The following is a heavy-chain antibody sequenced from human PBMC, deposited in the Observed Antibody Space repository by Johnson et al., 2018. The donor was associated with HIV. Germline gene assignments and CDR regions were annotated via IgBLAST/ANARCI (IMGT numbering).Heavy chain of an antibody. J-gene: IGHJ3*01. CDR3: ASDRRVAAITYAFDF. Sequence: QMQLVESGGGLVKPGGSLRLSCAASGFTFKDYYMNWVRQTPGKGLEWVAVVSYDGSERYYADSVKGRVTISRDNSKNTLYLQINGLSAEDTAVYYCASDRRVAAITYAFDFWGQGTMVTVSS. CDR1: GFTFKDYY. CDR2: VSYDGSER. V-gene: IGHV3-30*04. D-gene: IGHD6-13*01.